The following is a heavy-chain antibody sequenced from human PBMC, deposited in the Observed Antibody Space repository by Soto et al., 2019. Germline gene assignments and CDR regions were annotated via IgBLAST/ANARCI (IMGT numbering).Heavy chain of an antibody. J-gene: IGHJ4*02. CDR1: GGSISSYY. D-gene: IGHD3-10*01. CDR2: IYYSGST. CDR3: ARVSKHGSGRYGFDY. V-gene: IGHV4-59*08. Sequence: PSETLSLTCTVSGGSISSYYWSWIRQPPGKGLEWIGYIYYSGSTNYNPSLKSRVTISVDTSKNQFSLKLSSVTAADTAVYYCARVSKHGSGRYGFDYGGRATRVTVSS.